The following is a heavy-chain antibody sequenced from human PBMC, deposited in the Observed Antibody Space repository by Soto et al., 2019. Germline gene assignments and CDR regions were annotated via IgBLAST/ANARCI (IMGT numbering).Heavy chain of an antibody. D-gene: IGHD3-10*01. CDR3: ASSLITMVRGVIINYYGMDV. Sequence: ASVKVACKASRYTFTVYYMHWVRQAPGQGLEWMGWINPNSGGTNYAQKFQGRVTMTRDTSISTAYMELSRLRSDDTAVYYCASSLITMVRGVIINYYGMDVWGQGTTVTVSS. CDR1: RYTFTVYY. V-gene: IGHV1-2*02. CDR2: INPNSGGT. J-gene: IGHJ6*02.